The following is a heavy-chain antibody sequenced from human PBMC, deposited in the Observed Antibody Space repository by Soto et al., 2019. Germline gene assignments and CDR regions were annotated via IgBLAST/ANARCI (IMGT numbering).Heavy chain of an antibody. D-gene: IGHD3-3*01. CDR3: AREPFTSGYYFDY. CDR2: ISYDGSNK. CDR1: GFTFSSYA. J-gene: IGHJ4*02. Sequence: GGSLRLSCAASGFTFSSYAMHWVRQAPGKGLEWVAVISYDGSNKYYADSVKGRFTISRDNSKNTLYLQMNSLRAEDTAVYYCAREPFTSGYYFDYWGQGTLVTVSS. V-gene: IGHV3-30-3*01.